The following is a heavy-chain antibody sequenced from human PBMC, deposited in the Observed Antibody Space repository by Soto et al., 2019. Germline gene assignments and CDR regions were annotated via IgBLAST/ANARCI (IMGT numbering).Heavy chain of an antibody. Sequence: PGGSLRLACAASGFIVRDFDMSWIRQVPGKGLEWLSKISSSSSSADYADSVKGRFTISRDNAKNSLYLQMSSLRAEDTAVYYCARDRGGGSIFGGHYGMDVWGQGTTVTVSS. CDR1: GFIVRDFD. J-gene: IGHJ6*02. CDR3: ARDRGGGSIFGGHYGMDV. CDR2: ISSSSSSA. V-gene: IGHV3-11*06. D-gene: IGHD3-3*01.